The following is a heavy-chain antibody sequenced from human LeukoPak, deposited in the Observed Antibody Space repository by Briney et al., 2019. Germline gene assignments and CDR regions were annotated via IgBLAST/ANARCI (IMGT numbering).Heavy chain of an antibody. Sequence: PGGSLRLSCAASGFTFSNYAMSWVRQAPGKGLEWVSSIIASGGHTYYADSVKVRFTISRDNSKNTLFLQMNSLRAEDTPVYYCAKADRRYCTTTSCSDDLNDYWRQGTMVTVSS. CDR3: AKADRRYCTTTSCSDDLNDY. D-gene: IGHD2-2*01. V-gene: IGHV3-23*01. CDR1: GFTFSNYA. J-gene: IGHJ4*02. CDR2: IIASGGHT.